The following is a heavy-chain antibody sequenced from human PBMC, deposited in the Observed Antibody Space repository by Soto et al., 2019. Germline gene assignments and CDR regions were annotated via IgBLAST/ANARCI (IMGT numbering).Heavy chain of an antibody. V-gene: IGHV4-31*03. CDR1: GGSISSGGYY. D-gene: IGHD2-2*01. Sequence: QVQLQESGPGLVKPSQTLSLTCTVSGGSISSGGYYWSWIRQHPGKGLEWIGYIYYSGSTYYNPSLKSRVTISVDTSKNQVSLKLSSVTAADTAVYYCAKDCSSTSCYEVGMDVWGQGTTVTVSS. CDR3: AKDCSSTSCYEVGMDV. CDR2: IYYSGST. J-gene: IGHJ6*02.